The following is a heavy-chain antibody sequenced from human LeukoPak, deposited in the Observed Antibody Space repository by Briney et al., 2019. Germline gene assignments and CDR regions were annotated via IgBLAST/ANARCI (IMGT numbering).Heavy chain of an antibody. J-gene: IGHJ4*02. Sequence: ASVKVSCKASGYTFTSYYMHWVRQAPGQGLEWMGIINPSGGSTSYAQKFQGRVTMTRDMSTSTVYMELSSLRSEDTAVYYCARALIPYYYGSGSYAPFDYWGQGTLVTVSS. D-gene: IGHD3-10*01. CDR3: ARALIPYYYGSGSYAPFDY. V-gene: IGHV1-46*01. CDR2: INPSGGST. CDR1: GYTFTSYY.